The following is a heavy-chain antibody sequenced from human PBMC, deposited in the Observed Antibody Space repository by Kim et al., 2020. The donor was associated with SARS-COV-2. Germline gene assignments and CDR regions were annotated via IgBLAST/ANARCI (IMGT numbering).Heavy chain of an antibody. V-gene: IGHV3-13*04. J-gene: IGHJ6*02. CDR1: GFTFSSYD. CDR2: IGTAGDT. CDR3: ARGGRYFDWYNYYYYGMDV. Sequence: GGSLRLSCAASGFTFSSYDMHWVRQATGKGLEWVSAIGTAGDTYYPGSVKGRFTISRENAKNSLYLQMNSLRAGDTAVYYCARGGRYFDWYNYYYYGMDVWGQGTTVTVSS. D-gene: IGHD3-9*01.